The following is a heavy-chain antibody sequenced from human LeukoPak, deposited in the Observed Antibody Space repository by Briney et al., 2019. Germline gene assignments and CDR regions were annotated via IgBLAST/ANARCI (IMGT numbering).Heavy chain of an antibody. D-gene: IGHD2-2*01. J-gene: IGHJ4*02. CDR1: GFTLNSHW. CDR2: INQDGSTT. Sequence: GGSLRLSCAASGFTLNSHWMSWVRQAPGKGLEWGANINQDGSTTYYVDSVKGRFTISRDNAKNSLYLQISSRGAEDTAVYFCARNPAKVVRAEYWGQGTLVTVSS. CDR3: ARNPAKVVRAEY. V-gene: IGHV3-7*01.